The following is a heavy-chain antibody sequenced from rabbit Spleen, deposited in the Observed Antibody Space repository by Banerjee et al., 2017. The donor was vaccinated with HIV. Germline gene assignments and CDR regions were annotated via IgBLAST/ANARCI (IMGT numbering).Heavy chain of an antibody. Sequence: QSLEESGGDLVKPGASLTLTCTASGFDFSSNAMCWVRQAPGKGLEWIGYIDPVFGSTDYASWAKGRFTISKTSSTTVTLQMTSLTAADTATYFCARNPVFSYSNLWGPGTLVTVS. J-gene: IGHJ4*01. CDR1: GFDFSSNA. D-gene: IGHD7-1*01. CDR3: ARNPVFSYSNL. V-gene: IGHV1S40*01. CDR2: IDPVFGST.